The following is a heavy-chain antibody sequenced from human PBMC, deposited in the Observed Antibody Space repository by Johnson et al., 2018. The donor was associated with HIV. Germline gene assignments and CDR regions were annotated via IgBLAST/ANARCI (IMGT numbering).Heavy chain of an antibody. CDR2: IYSGGST. Sequence: EVQLVESGGGLIQPGGSLRLSCAVSGFTVSTKYMTWVRQAPGKGLEWVSVIYSGGSTYYTDSVKGRFTISRDNSKNTLYLQMNSLRAEDTAVYYCAKDKSGRYYDSSGYSLDDAFDIWGQGTMVTVSS. V-gene: IGHV3-66*03. D-gene: IGHD3-22*01. J-gene: IGHJ3*02. CDR3: AKDKSGRYYDSSGYSLDDAFDI. CDR1: GFTVSTKY.